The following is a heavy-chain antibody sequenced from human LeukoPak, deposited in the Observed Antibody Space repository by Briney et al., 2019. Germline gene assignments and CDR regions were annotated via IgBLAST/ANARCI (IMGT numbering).Heavy chain of an antibody. V-gene: IGHV4-31*03. D-gene: IGHD2-2*02. Sequence: SETVSLTCTVSGRSIRSGGYYWSWIRQHPGKGLEWIGYIYYSGSTYSNPSLKSRVTISVDTSKHQFSLNRSSVTAADTAVYYCARYCSSTNCYKGGFDPWGQGTLVTVSS. CDR1: GRSIRSGGYY. CDR3: ARYCSSTNCYKGGFDP. J-gene: IGHJ5*02. CDR2: IYYSGST.